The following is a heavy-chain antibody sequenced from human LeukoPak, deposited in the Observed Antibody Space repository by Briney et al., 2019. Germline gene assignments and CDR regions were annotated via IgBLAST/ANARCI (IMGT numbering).Heavy chain of an antibody. D-gene: IGHD3-22*01. CDR2: ISSSSSYI. CDR3: ARDRYYYDSSGYYYTTYYFDY. Sequence: PGGSLRLSCAASGFTFSSYSMNWVRQAPGKGLEWVSSISSSSSYIYYADSVKGRFTISRDNAKNSLYLQMNSLRAEDTAVYYCARDRYYYDSSGYYYTTYYFDYWGQGTLVTVSS. J-gene: IGHJ4*02. V-gene: IGHV3-21*01. CDR1: GFTFSSYS.